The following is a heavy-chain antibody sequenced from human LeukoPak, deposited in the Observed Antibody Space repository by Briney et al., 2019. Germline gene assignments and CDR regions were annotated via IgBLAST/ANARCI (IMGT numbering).Heavy chain of an antibody. V-gene: IGHV3-23*01. CDR1: GFTFSSYA. D-gene: IGHD6-19*01. J-gene: IGHJ3*02. CDR3: AKDTSSGWYGENALDI. Sequence: PGGSLRLSCAASGFTFSSYAMSWVRQAPGKGLEWVSAISGSGGSTYYADSVKGRFTISRDNSKNTLYLQMNSLRAEDTAVYYCAKDTSSGWYGENALDIWGQGTMVTVSS. CDR2: ISGSGGST.